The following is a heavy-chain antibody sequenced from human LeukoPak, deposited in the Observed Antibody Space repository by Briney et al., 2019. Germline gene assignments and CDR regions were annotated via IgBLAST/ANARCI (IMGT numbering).Heavy chain of an antibody. Sequence: SVKVSCKASGGTFSSYAISWVRQAPGQGLEWMGGIIPIFGTANYAQKFQGRVTITADESTSTAYVELSSLRSEDTAVYYCARPPYGSGWYGPFDYWRQGTLVTVSS. V-gene: IGHV1-69*13. CDR2: IIPIFGTA. CDR1: GGTFSSYA. J-gene: IGHJ4*02. D-gene: IGHD6-19*01. CDR3: ARPPYGSGWYGPFDY.